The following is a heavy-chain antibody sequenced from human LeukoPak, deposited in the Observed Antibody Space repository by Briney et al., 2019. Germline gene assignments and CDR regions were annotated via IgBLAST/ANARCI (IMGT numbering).Heavy chain of an antibody. CDR3: TTDEWS. V-gene: IGHV3-15*01. CDR2: IKSKGDGGTT. J-gene: IGHJ4*02. D-gene: IGHD2-8*01. CDR1: GFTYTNAW. Sequence: GGSLRLTYAASGFTYTNAWMSWVRQAPGKGLECVGHIKSKGDGGTTEYAAPVKGRFTISRDDSKNTLDLQMNNLKVEDTAVYYCTTDEWSWGQGTLVTVSS.